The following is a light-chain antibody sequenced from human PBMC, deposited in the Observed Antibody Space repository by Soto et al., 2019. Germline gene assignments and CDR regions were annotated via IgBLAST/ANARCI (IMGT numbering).Light chain of an antibody. CDR3: QQFNTYSPWT. Sequence: DIQMTQSPSTLSASVGDRVTITCRASQSITMWLAWYQQKPGRAPKLLIYDASSLESGVPSRFSGSGSGTEFTLTIDSLQPDDFATYYCQQFNTYSPWTFGQGTKVDIK. CDR2: DAS. J-gene: IGKJ1*01. V-gene: IGKV1-5*01. CDR1: QSITMW.